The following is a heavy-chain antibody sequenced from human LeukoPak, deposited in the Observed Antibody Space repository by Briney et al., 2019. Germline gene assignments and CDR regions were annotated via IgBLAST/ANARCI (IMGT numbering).Heavy chain of an antibody. V-gene: IGHV3-30*02. CDR3: ARGYCSGGSCYLLDDDAFDI. CDR2: IRYDGSNK. D-gene: IGHD2-15*01. J-gene: IGHJ3*02. Sequence: PGGSLRLSCAASAFTFSRYGMHWVRRAPGKGLEWVAFIRYDGSNKYYADSVKGRFTISRDNSKNTLYLQMISLRTEDTAVYYCARGYCSGGSCYLLDDDAFDIWGQGTMVTVSS. CDR1: AFTFSRYG.